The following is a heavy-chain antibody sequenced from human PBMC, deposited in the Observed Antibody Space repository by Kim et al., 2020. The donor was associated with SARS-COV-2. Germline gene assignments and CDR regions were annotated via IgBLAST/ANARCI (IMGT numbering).Heavy chain of an antibody. CDR1: GFTFSSYW. V-gene: IGHV3-7*01. Sequence: GGSLRLSCAASGFTFSSYWMSWVRQAPGKGLELVANIKQDGSEKYYVYSVKGRFTISRDNAKNSLYLQMNSLRAEDTAVYYCARDLGHYGSDKDYFDYWGQGTLVTVSS. J-gene: IGHJ4*02. D-gene: IGHD3-10*01. CDR2: IKQDGSEK. CDR3: ARDLGHYGSDKDYFDY.